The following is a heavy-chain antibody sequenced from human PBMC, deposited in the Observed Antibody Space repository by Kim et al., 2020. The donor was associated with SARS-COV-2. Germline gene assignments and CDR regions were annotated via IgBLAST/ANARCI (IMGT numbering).Heavy chain of an antibody. J-gene: IGHJ4*02. CDR3: ARGGSYYYGSGSHSPFDY. V-gene: IGHV1-69*04. D-gene: IGHD3-10*01. Sequence: QGRVTITADTSTSTAYMELSSLRSEDTAVYYCARGGSYYYGSGSHSPFDYWGQGTLVTVSS.